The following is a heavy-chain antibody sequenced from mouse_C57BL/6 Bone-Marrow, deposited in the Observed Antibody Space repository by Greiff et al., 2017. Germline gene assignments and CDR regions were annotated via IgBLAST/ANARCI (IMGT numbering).Heavy chain of an antibody. J-gene: IGHJ2*01. CDR1: GYTFTDYY. CDR3: ARFWDHFDY. D-gene: IGHD4-1*01. V-gene: IGHV1-19*01. CDR2: INPYNGGT. Sequence: EVQLQQSGPVLVKPGASVKMSCKASGYTFTDYYMNWVKQRPGKSLEWIGVINPYNGGTSYNQKVKGKATLTVDKSCSTAYMELNSLTSEDSAVYYCARFWDHFDYWGQGTTLTVSS.